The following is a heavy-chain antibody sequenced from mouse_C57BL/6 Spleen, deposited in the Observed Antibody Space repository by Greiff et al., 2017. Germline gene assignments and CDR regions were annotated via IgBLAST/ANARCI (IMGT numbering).Heavy chain of an antibody. D-gene: IGHD1-1*01. J-gene: IGHJ4*01. CDR1: GFNIKNTY. CDR2: IDPVTGNT. Sequence: VQLQQSVAELVRPGASVKLSCTASGFNIKNTYMHWVKQRPEQGLEWIGSIDPVTGNTNYAPKFQGKATLTADTSSNTAYLQLSSLTSEDTALYYCARCDYGNSYCYIDYWGQGTSLTVSS. CDR3: ARCDYGNSYCYIDY. V-gene: IGHV14-3*01.